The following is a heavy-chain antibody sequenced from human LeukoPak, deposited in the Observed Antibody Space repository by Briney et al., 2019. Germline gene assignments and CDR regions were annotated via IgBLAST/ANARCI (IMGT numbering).Heavy chain of an antibody. CDR2: IMPLFGRA. Sequence: ASGKVSYKTFEGMFNNSVISWVPQAPGQGLEWLGGIMPLFGRAGYAKNLQGRFTITRDDSTSTVYFEMTSLTSDDTAVYYCARDVHGDYWSDWFDTWGQGTIVTVSS. J-gene: IGHJ5*02. CDR3: ARDVHGDYWSDWFDT. V-gene: IGHV1-69*05. D-gene: IGHD4-17*01. CDR1: EGMFNNSV.